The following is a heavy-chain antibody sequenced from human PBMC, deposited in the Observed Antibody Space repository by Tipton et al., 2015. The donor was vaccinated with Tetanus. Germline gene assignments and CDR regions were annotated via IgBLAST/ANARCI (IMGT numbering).Heavy chain of an antibody. CDR1: GFTFSTYG. CDR3: AREAVCSGGSCFSGDFDN. CDR2: SWYDGTDK. V-gene: IGHV3-33*08. Sequence: SLRLSCAASGFTFSTYGIHWVRQAPGKGLEWVAVSWYDGTDKYYADSVKGRFTISRDNSKNALYLQMNSLRAEDTAVYYCAREAVCSGGSCFSGDFDNWGQGTQVTDSS. D-gene: IGHD2-15*01. J-gene: IGHJ4*02.